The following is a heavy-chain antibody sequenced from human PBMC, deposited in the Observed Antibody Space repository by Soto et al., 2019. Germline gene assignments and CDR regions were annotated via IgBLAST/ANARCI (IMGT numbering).Heavy chain of an antibody. J-gene: IGHJ4*02. CDR1: CGSFSGYF. V-gene: IGHV4-34*01. Sequence: TLSLTRTFYCGSFSGYFRSWIHQPAGRGLEWIGEINHSGRTNYNPSLKSRVTISVDTSKSKFSLKLSSVTAADTAVYYCAGGRKYYDFWSGYSHPRYYFNYWGQRTLVTVS. CDR3: AGGRKYYDFWSGYSHPRYYFNY. D-gene: IGHD3-3*01. CDR2: INHSGRT.